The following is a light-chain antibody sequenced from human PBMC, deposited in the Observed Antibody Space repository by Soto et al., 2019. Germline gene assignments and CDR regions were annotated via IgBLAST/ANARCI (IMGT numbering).Light chain of an antibody. CDR3: QHYGASPFT. CDR1: QSVSSNY. Sequence: EIVLTQSPGTLSLSPGERATLSCRASQSVSSNYLAWYHQKPGQAPRLLIYGASSRDTGIPDRFSGSGSGTDFTLTISRLEPEDFAVYFYQHYGASPFTFGQGTKLDIK. J-gene: IGKJ2*01. V-gene: IGKV3-20*01. CDR2: GAS.